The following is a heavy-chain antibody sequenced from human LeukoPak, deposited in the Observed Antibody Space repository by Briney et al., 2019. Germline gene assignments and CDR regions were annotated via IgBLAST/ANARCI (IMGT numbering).Heavy chain of an antibody. D-gene: IGHD3-3*01. CDR3: ARRTWYDFWSGSPGMDV. CDR2: IYYSGST. V-gene: IGHV4-39*01. Sequence: PSETLSLTCTVSGGSISSSSYYWGWIRQPPGKGLEWIGSIYYSGSTYYNPSLKSRVTISVDTSKNQFSLKLSSVTAADTAVYYCARRTWYDFWSGSPGMDVWGKGTTVTVAS. CDR1: GGSISSSSYY. J-gene: IGHJ6*04.